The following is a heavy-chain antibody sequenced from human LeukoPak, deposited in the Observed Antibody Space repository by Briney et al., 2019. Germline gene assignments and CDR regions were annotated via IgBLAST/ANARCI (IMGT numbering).Heavy chain of an antibody. Sequence: GGSLRLSCAASGFTFSSYNMNWVRQAPGKGLEWVSSISSSSSYIYYADSVKGRFTISRDNAKNSLYLQMNSLRAEDTAVYYCAKLKNYYDSSGHFDYWGQGTLVTVSS. J-gene: IGHJ4*02. V-gene: IGHV3-21*04. CDR3: AKLKNYYDSSGHFDY. D-gene: IGHD3-22*01. CDR2: ISSSSSYI. CDR1: GFTFSSYN.